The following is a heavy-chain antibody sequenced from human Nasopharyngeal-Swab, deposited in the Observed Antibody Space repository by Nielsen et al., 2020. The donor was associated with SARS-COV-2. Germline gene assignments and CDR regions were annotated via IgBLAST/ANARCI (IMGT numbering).Heavy chain of an antibody. V-gene: IGHV3-21*01. Sequence: GGFLRLSCAASGFTFSSYSMNWVRQAPGKGLEWVSSISSSSSYIYYADSVKGRFTISRDNAKNSLYLQMNSLRAEDTAVYYCARAYSSGWTWFDYWGQGTLVTVSS. CDR3: ARAYSSGWTWFDY. CDR2: ISSSSSYI. CDR1: GFTFSSYS. D-gene: IGHD6-19*01. J-gene: IGHJ4*02.